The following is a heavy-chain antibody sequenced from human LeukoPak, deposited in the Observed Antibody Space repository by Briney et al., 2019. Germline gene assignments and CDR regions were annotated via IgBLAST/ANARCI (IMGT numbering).Heavy chain of an antibody. V-gene: IGHV3-30-3*01. CDR3: ARGLSSSGYYFALDYFDY. CDR1: GFTFSSYA. CDR2: ISYDGSNK. Sequence: GGSLRLSCAASGFTFSSYAMHWVRQAPGMGLEWVAVISYDGSNKYYADSVKGRFTISRDNSKNTLYLQMNSLRAEDTAVYYCARGLSSSGYYFALDYFDYWGQGTLVTVSS. J-gene: IGHJ4*02. D-gene: IGHD3-22*01.